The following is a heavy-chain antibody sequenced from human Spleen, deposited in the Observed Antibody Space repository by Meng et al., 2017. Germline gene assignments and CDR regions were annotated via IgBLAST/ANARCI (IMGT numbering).Heavy chain of an antibody. V-gene: IGHV3-74*03. D-gene: IGHD3-9*01. CDR3: ARDADWVIFDH. Sequence: GRLVGCGGGLVKPGGSLRLSCLASGFSFTDAWMSWVRQAPGKGLVWVSRINTDASITTYADSVKGRFTISRDDAKNTVYLQMNSLRAEDTAVYYCARDADWVIFDHWGQGALVTVSS. CDR2: INTDASIT. J-gene: IGHJ4*02. CDR1: GFSFTDAW.